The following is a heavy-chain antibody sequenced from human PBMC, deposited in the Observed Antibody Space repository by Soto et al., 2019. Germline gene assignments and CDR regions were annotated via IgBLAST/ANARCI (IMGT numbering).Heavy chain of an antibody. CDR3: ARESFNYYDSSGYPDY. D-gene: IGHD3-22*01. Sequence: QVQLQESGPGLVKPSQTLSLTCTVSGGSISSGGYYWSWIRQHPGKGLEWIGYIYYSGSTYYNPSLKSRVTISVGTSKNQFSLKLSSVTAADTAVYYCARESFNYYDSSGYPDYWGQGTLVTVSS. V-gene: IGHV4-31*03. J-gene: IGHJ4*02. CDR1: GGSISSGGYY. CDR2: IYYSGST.